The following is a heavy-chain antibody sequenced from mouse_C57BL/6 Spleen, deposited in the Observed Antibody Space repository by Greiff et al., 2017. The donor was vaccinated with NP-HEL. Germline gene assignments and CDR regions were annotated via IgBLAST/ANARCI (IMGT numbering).Heavy chain of an antibody. CDR3: AGGRGPYWYFDV. Sequence: QVQLQQSGPELVKPGASVKISCKASGYSFTSYYIHWVKPRPGQGLEWIGWIYPGSGNTKYNEKFKGKATLTADTSSSTAYMQLSSLTSEDSAVYYWAGGRGPYWYFDVWGTGTTVTVSS. J-gene: IGHJ1*03. V-gene: IGHV1-66*01. D-gene: IGHD3-3*01. CDR1: GYSFTSYY. CDR2: IYPGSGNT.